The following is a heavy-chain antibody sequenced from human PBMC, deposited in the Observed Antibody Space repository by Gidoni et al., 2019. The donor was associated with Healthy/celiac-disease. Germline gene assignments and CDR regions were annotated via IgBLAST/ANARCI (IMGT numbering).Heavy chain of an antibody. D-gene: IGHD3-3*01. CDR3: ARDYDFWSGYFGY. CDR2: IKHDGSER. CDR1: GVNFSSYW. J-gene: IGHJ4*02. Sequence: EVQLVESGGGWVKPGGSVRLSCAASGVNFSSYWRSWVGQAPGKGLEWVANIKHDGSERYYVGSVKGRFTISRDNAKNSLVLQMNSLSAEDTAVYYCARDYDFWSGYFGYWGQGTLVTVSS. V-gene: IGHV3-7*01.